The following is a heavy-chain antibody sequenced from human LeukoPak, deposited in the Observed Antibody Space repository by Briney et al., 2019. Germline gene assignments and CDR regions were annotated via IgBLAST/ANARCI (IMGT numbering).Heavy chain of an antibody. D-gene: IGHD1-26*01. J-gene: IGHJ6*03. CDR2: ISSSSSTI. V-gene: IGHV3-48*01. CDR3: ARDQAGSGSPFYYYYYMDV. Sequence: GGSLRLSCAASGFTFSSYSMNWVRQAPGKGLEWVSYISSSSSTIYYADSVKGRFTISRDNAKNSLYLQMNSLRAEDTAVYYCARDQAGSGSPFYYYYYMDVWGKGTTVTVSS. CDR1: GFTFSSYS.